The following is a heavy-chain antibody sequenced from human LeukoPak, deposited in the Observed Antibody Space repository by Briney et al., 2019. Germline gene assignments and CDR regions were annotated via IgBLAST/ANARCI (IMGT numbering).Heavy chain of an antibody. CDR1: GGSFSGYY. CDR3: ASTLVDSSGYFPYYFDY. D-gene: IGHD3-22*01. V-gene: IGHV4-34*01. J-gene: IGHJ4*02. Sequence: SETLSLTCAVYGGSFSGYYWSWIRQPPGKGLEWIGEINHSGSTNYNPSLKSRVTISVDTSKNQFSLKLSSVTAADTAVYYCASTLVDSSGYFPYYFDYWGQGTLVTVSS. CDR2: INHSGST.